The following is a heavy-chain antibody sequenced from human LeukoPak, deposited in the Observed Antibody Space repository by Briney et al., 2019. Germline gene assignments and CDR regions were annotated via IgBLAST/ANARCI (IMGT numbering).Heavy chain of an antibody. V-gene: IGHV1-2*02. D-gene: IGHD6-19*01. CDR1: GYTLTELS. J-gene: IGHJ4*02. CDR3: ASGNSSGWSASWAFDY. Sequence: ASVKVSCKVSGYTLTELSMHWVRQAPGQGLEWMGWINPNSGGTNYAQKFQGRVTMTRDTSISTAYMELSRLRSDDTAVYYCASGNSSGWSASWAFDYWGQGTLVTVSS. CDR2: INPNSGGT.